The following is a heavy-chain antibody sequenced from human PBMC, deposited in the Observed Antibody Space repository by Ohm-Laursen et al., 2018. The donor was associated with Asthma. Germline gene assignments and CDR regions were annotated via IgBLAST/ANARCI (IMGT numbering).Heavy chain of an antibody. V-gene: IGHV4-31*03. CDR1: GGSISSGGYF. Sequence: TLSLTCTVSGGSISSGGYFWSWIRQHPGKGLEWIGYIYYSGSTYYNPSLKSRVTISVDTSKNQLSLKLSSVTAADTAVYYCARGPPSYYYDSSGYADAFDIWGQGTMVTVSS. CDR2: IYYSGST. CDR3: ARGPPSYYYDSSGYADAFDI. D-gene: IGHD3-22*01. J-gene: IGHJ3*02.